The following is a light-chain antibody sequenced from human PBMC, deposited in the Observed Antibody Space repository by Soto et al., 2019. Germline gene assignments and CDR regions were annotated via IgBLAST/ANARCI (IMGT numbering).Light chain of an antibody. V-gene: IGKV4-1*01. CDR2: WAS. CDR3: QQYYSNPELT. J-gene: IGKJ4*01. CDR1: QSLLYSSNNKNY. Sequence: IVMTQSPDSLAVSLGDRATINCKSSQSLLYSSNNKNYLAWFQHKPGQPPKLLLYWASTRESGVPDRFSGSGSGTDFTLTISSLQAEDVAVYYCQQYYSNPELTFGGGTKVDIK.